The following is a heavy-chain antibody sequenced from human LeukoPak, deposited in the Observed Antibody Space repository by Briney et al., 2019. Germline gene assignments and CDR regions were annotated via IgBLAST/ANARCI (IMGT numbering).Heavy chain of an antibody. CDR2: IYLGDSDT. CDR1: GYSLNNYW. CDR3: ARGITMATMYFDS. V-gene: IGHV5-51*01. D-gene: IGHD5-24*01. J-gene: IGHJ4*02. Sequence: GASLQLSLKGSGYSLNNYWIGWVGQMHGKGLARKGIIYLGDSDTSYSPSFQGQVTISADKSISTAYLQWSSLKASDTAMYYCARGITMATMYFDSWGQGTLVTVSS.